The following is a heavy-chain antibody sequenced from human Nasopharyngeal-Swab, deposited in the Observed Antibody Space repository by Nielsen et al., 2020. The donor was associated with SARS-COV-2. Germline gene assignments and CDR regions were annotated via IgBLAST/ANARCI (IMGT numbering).Heavy chain of an antibody. CDR3: ARATRSGYYQTYYFDY. V-gene: IGHV4-59*13. CDR2: SYYSGST. CDR1: GGSISSYY. J-gene: IGHJ4*02. D-gene: IGHD3-22*01. Sequence: GSLRLSCTVSGGSISSYYWNWIRQPPGKGLEWIGYSYYSGSTNYNPSLKSRVTISVDTSKNQFSLKLSSVTAADTAVYYCARATRSGYYQTYYFDYWGQGTLVTVSS.